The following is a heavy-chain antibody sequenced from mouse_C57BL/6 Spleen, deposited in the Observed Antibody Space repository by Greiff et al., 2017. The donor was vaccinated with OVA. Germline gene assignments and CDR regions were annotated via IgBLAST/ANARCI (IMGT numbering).Heavy chain of an antibody. D-gene: IGHD1-1*01. CDR2: INPYNGGT. CDR3: ARGRYGSSREYYFDY. Sequence: VQLQQSGPVLVKPGASVKMSCKASGYTFTDYYMNWVKQSHGKSLEWIGVINPYNGGTSYNQKFKGKATLTVDKSSSTAYMELNSLTSEDSAVYYCARGRYGSSREYYFDYWGQGTTLTVSS. J-gene: IGHJ2*01. V-gene: IGHV1-19*01. CDR1: GYTFTDYY.